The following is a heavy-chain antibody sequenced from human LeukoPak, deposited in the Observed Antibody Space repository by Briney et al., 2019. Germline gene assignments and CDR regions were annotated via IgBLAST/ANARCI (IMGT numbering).Heavy chain of an antibody. Sequence: PGGSLRLSCAASGFTFSSYSMHWFRQAPGKGLEWVAVLSYDGSNEYYTDSVKGRFTISRDNSKNTLLLQMNSLRIEDTAEYYCARDAPSPGAAHSSSYYFDYWGQGTLVTVSS. J-gene: IGHJ4*02. CDR2: LSYDGSNE. V-gene: IGHV3-30-3*01. CDR3: ARDAPSPGAAHSSSYYFDY. CDR1: GFTFSSYS. D-gene: IGHD6-13*01.